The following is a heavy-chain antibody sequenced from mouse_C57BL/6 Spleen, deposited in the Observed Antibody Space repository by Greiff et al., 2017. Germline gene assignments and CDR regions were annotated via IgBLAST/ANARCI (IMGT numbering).Heavy chain of an antibody. V-gene: IGHV5-17*01. CDR3: ARLRQASYFDY. Sequence: DVHLVESGGGLVKPGGSLKLSCAASGFTFSDYGMHWVRQAPEKGLEWVAYISSGSSTIYYADTVKGRFTISRDNAKNTRFLQMTSLRSEDTAMYYCARLRQASYFDYWGQGTTLTVSS. D-gene: IGHD1-1*01. CDR1: GFTFSDYG. J-gene: IGHJ2*01. CDR2: ISSGSSTI.